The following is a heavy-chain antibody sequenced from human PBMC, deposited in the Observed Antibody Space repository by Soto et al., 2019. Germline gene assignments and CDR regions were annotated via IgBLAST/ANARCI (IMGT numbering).Heavy chain of an antibody. D-gene: IGHD3-16*01. V-gene: IGHV4-34*01. Sequence: SETLALTCAVYGGFLSESYWTWIRQPPGKGLEWIGEINHVGGTNYNPSLKSRVTMSVDTSQNQFSLRLISVTAADTAMYFCVRIRYQLPSSVLWLDPWGQGTPVTVSS. J-gene: IGHJ5*02. CDR1: GGFLSESY. CDR2: INHVGGT. CDR3: VRIRYQLPSSVLWLDP.